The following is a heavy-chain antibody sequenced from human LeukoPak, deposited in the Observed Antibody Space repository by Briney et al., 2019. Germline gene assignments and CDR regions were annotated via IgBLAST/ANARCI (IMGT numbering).Heavy chain of an antibody. D-gene: IGHD3-3*01. CDR2: INSDGNST. CDR3: ASDFWSGYYTPMGVNY. Sequence: GGSLRLSCAASGFTFSSYWMHWVRQAPGKGLVWVSRINSDGNSTNYADSVKGRFTISRDNAKNTLYLQMKSLRAEYTAVYYCASDFWSGYYTPMGVNYWGQGTLVTVSS. J-gene: IGHJ4*02. V-gene: IGHV3-74*01. CDR1: GFTFSSYW.